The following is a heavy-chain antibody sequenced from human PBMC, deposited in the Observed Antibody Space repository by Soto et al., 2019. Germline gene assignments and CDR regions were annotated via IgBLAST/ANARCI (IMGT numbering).Heavy chain of an antibody. D-gene: IGHD3-3*01. CDR1: GGSISSYY. J-gene: IGHJ5*02. CDR3: ARHRTTIFGLVIIPVLGWFDP. CDR2: IYYSGST. Sequence: QVQLQESGPGLVKPSETLSLTCTVSGGSISSYYWGWIRQPPGKGLEWIGYIYYSGSTNYNPSLKSRVTISVDTSKNQSSLKLSSVTAADTAVYYCARHRTTIFGLVIIPVLGWFDPWGQGTLVTVSS. V-gene: IGHV4-59*08.